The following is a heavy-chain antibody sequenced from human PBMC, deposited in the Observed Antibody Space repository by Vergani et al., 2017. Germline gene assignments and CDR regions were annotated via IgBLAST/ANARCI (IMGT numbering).Heavy chain of an antibody. J-gene: IGHJ3*02. CDR2: ISWNSGAV. V-gene: IGHV3-9*01. CDR3: AKVGRSEVAGTFGAFDI. D-gene: IGHD6-19*01. CDR1: GITFWKFG. Sequence: EVQLMESGGGWAQPGGSLRLSCAASGITFWKFGMHWVRQGPGKGLEWVSGISWNSGAVDYADSVRGRFTISRDNAKNSLFLEMNSLRFEDTAVYYCAKVGRSEVAGTFGAFDIWGQGTMVTVSS.